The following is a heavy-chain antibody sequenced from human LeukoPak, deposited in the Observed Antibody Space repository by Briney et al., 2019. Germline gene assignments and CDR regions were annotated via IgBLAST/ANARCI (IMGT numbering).Heavy chain of an antibody. CDR1: GGTFSSYA. J-gene: IGHJ4*02. CDR3: AREGYSSSWYFDY. CDR2: IIPIFGTA. V-gene: IGHV1-69*01. D-gene: IGHD6-13*01. Sequence: ASVKVSCKASGGTFSSYAISWVRPAPGQGLEWMGGIIPIFGTANYAQKFQGRVTITADESTSTAYMELSSLRSEDTAVYYCAREGYSSSWYFDYWGQGTLVTVSS.